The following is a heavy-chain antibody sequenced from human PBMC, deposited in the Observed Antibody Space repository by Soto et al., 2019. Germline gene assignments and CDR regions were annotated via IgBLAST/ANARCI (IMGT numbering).Heavy chain of an antibody. CDR3: ARDSWLRGIAAAGNRGYYYYYGMDA. Sequence: ASVKVSCKASGYTFISYGITWVRQAPGQGLEWMGWISPYDDSTIYAQKLQGRVTMTADTSTRIVNLTLRSLKSDDTAVYYCARDSWLRGIAAAGNRGYYYYYGMDAWGQGTTVTVSS. D-gene: IGHD6-13*01. V-gene: IGHV1-18*01. J-gene: IGHJ6*02. CDR1: GYTFISYG. CDR2: ISPYDDST.